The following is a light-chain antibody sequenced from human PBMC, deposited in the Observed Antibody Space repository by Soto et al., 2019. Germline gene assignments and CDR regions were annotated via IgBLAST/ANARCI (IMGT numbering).Light chain of an antibody. CDR3: QSYDSGLSGWL. CDR1: SSNIGAVFD. J-gene: IGLJ2*01. Sequence: QSVLTQPPSVSGAPGQRVTISCTGSSSNIGAVFDVHWYQQVPGTAPKLLIYENTKRPSGVPDRFSGSKSGTSASLAITGLQAEDEADYYCQSYDSGLSGWLFGAGTKLTVL. CDR2: ENT. V-gene: IGLV1-40*01.